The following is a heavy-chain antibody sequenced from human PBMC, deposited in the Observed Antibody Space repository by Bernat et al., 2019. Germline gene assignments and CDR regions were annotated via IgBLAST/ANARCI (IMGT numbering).Heavy chain of an antibody. V-gene: IGHV3-7*01. CDR2: IKEDGGQT. CDR3: ARDPAYGAIDL. CDR1: GFTFSHSW. J-gene: IGHJ5*02. D-gene: IGHD4/OR15-4a*01. Sequence: EVSLVESGGGLVQPGGSLRLSCATSGFTFSHSWMSWLRQAPGKGLEWVANIKEDGGQTNYVDSVKGRFTMSRDNAKNSLFLQMNSLKAEDTAVYFCARDPAYGAIDLWGQGTLVTVSS.